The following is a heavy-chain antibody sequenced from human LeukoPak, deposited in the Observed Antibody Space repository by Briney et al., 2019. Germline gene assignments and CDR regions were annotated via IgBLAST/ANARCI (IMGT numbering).Heavy chain of an antibody. CDR2: IYHSGST. CDR3: ARTTYYYDSSGEWYYFDY. CDR1: GGSISSGGYS. D-gene: IGHD3-22*01. V-gene: IGHV4-30-2*01. Sequence: SQTLSLTCAVSGGSISSGGYSWSWIRQPPGKGLEWIGYIYHSGSTYYNPSLKSRVTISVDGSKNQFSLKLSSVTAADTAVYYCARTTYYYDSSGEWYYFDYWGQGTLVTVSS. J-gene: IGHJ4*02.